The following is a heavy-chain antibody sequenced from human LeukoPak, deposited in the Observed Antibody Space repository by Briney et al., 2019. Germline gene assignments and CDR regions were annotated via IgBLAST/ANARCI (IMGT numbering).Heavy chain of an antibody. J-gene: IGHJ4*02. Sequence: GGSLRLSCAASGFTFNNYAMTWVRQAPGKGLEWVAGIGSDANTHYADSVRGRITISRDNSKNTVSLQMSSLRAEDTAVYYCAKDILRWSFDSWGQGILVTVSS. CDR1: GFTFNNYA. V-gene: IGHV3-23*01. D-gene: IGHD2-21*01. CDR2: IGSDANT. CDR3: AKDILRWSFDS.